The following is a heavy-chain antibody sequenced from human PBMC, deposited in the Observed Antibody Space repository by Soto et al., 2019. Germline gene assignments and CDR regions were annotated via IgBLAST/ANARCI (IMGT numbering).Heavy chain of an antibody. J-gene: IGHJ5*02. CDR2: ISHRGST. CDR1: GGSLSGFY. CDR3: ARCDFSSRPRRHNWFDP. V-gene: IGHV4-34*01. Sequence: QVQLQQWGAGLLKPSETLSLTCGVYGGSLSGFYWGWIRQSPEKGLEWIGEISHRGSTNYNPSLKSRVTISVDTSKNQFSLKLNSVTAADTALYYCARCDFSSRPRRHNWFDPWGQGTLVTVSS. D-gene: IGHD6-13*01.